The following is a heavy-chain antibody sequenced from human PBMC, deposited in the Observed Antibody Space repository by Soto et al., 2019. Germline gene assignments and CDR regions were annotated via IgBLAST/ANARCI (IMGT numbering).Heavy chain of an antibody. D-gene: IGHD2-2*01. CDR1: GYSFTSYW. J-gene: IGHJ6*02. CDR2: IYPGDSDT. Sequence: GESLKISCKGSGYSFTSYWIGWVRQMPGKGLEWMGIIYPGDSDTRYSPSFQGQVTISADKSISTAYLQWSSLKASDTAMYYCARHVSLARYCSSTSCFWGMDVWGQGTTVTVSS. V-gene: IGHV5-51*01. CDR3: ARHVSLARYCSSTSCFWGMDV.